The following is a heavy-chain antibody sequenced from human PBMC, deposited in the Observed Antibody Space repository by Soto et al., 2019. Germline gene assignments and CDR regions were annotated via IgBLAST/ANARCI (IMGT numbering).Heavy chain of an antibody. CDR3: ARLFEDYCSITRCYERFDH. V-gene: IGHV1-46*03. Sequence: QVQLVQSGAEVKKPGASVKVSCKASGYTFTSYYMHWVRQAPGQGLEWMGIINPSGGSTSYAHKFRGRVTMSRDTSTSTVYMALSSLRAEDTAVYYCARLFEDYCSITRCYERFDHWGQGTLVTVSS. CDR1: GYTFTSYY. CDR2: INPSGGST. J-gene: IGHJ4*02. D-gene: IGHD2-2*01.